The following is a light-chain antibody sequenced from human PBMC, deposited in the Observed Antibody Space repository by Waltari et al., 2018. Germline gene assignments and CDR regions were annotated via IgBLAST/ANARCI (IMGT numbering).Light chain of an antibody. CDR1: QSVSSN. Sequence: EIVMTQSPATLSVSPGERATLSCRARQSVSSNLAWYQPKPGQAPRLLIYGASTRATGIPARFSGSGSGTEFTLTISSLQSEDFAVYYCQQYNNWPPYTFGQGTKLEIK. CDR2: GAS. CDR3: QQYNNWPPYT. J-gene: IGKJ2*01. V-gene: IGKV3-15*01.